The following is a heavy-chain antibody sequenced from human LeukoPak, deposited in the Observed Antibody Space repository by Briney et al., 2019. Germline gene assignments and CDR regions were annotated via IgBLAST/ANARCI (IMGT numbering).Heavy chain of an antibody. CDR3: AKDKNLRDGYILDS. CDR2: LIPIFGTP. CDR1: GGTFSTYA. Sequence: GASVKVSCKASGGTFSTYAISWVRQAPGQGLEWMGALIPIFGTPNYAQKFQGRVSITADESTNTAFMELSSLRSDDTAMYYCAKDKNLRDGYILDSWGQGTLVTVSS. V-gene: IGHV1-69*13. J-gene: IGHJ4*02. D-gene: IGHD5-24*01.